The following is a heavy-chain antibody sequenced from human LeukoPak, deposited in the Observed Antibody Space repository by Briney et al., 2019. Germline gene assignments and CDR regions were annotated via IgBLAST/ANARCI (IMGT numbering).Heavy chain of an antibody. D-gene: IGHD3-9*01. CDR3: ARVILVPHQVDY. CDR2: IYYSGST. V-gene: IGHV4-31*11. Sequence: SETLSLTCAVYGGSFSGYYWSWIRQHPGKGLEWIGYIYYSGSTYYNPSLKSRVTKSVDTSKNQFSLKLSSVTAADTAVYYCARVILVPHQVDYWGQGTLVTVSS. CDR1: GGSFSGYY. J-gene: IGHJ4*02.